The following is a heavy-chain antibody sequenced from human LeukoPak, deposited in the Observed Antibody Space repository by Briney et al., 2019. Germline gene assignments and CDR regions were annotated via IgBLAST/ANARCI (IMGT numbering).Heavy chain of an antibody. V-gene: IGHV3-30-3*01. CDR3: ARDALRYFDWLLSTAKPGDY. D-gene: IGHD3-9*01. Sequence: GGSLRLSCAASGFTFSSYAMHWVRQAPGKGLEWVAVISYDGSNKYYADSVKGRFTISRDNSKNTLYLQMNSLRAEDTAVYYCARDALRYFDWLLSTAKPGDYWVQGTLVTVSS. J-gene: IGHJ4*02. CDR1: GFTFSSYA. CDR2: ISYDGSNK.